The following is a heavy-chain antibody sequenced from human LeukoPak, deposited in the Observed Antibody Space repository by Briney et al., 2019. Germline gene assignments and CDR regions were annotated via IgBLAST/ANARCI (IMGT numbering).Heavy chain of an antibody. Sequence: PGGSLRLSCSASGFTFSSHAMHWVRQAPGKGLEYVSAISSNGRRTYYADSVKGRFTMSRDNSKNTLYLQMSSLRAEDTAVYYCVKDLYGGYDSLDYWGQGTLVTVSS. J-gene: IGHJ4*02. CDR3: VKDLYGGYDSLDY. CDR2: ISSNGRRT. D-gene: IGHD5-12*01. V-gene: IGHV3-64D*06. CDR1: GFTFSSHA.